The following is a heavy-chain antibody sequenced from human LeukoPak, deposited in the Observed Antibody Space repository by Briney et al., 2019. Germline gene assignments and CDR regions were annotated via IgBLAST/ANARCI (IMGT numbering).Heavy chain of an antibody. J-gene: IGHJ4*02. V-gene: IGHV3-23*01. CDR1: GFTVSSNY. Sequence: PGGTLTLSCAASGFTVSSNYMSWVRQAPGKGREWVSTICGGGENTYYADSVKGRFTISRDSSKNTVYLHMKSLRAEDTAVYFCAKVLTGSQDYWGQGTLVTVSS. D-gene: IGHD1-14*01. CDR3: AKVLTGSQDY. CDR2: ICGGGENT.